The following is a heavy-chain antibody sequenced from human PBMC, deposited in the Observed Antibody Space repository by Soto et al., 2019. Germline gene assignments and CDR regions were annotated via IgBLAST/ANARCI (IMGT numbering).Heavy chain of an antibody. D-gene: IGHD2-15*01. CDR2: IYPGESDS. CDR3: ARPSCRVAQDSNYFDP. J-gene: IGHJ5*02. Sequence: VQFLRLSGKVSGCSFSTAWIGWVRQLRGKGLEWMGVIYPGESDSRYGPSVEGHVTFLVDKSISTAYLELSSLKAWETAIDYCARPSCRVAQDSNYFDPWGQGTLVTVS. V-gene: IGHV5-51*01. CDR1: GCSFSTAW.